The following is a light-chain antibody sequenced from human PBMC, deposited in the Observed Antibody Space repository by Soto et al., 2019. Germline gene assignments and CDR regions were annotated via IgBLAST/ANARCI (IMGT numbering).Light chain of an antibody. CDR1: SSDVGGYNY. CDR3: CSYAGSYTLWV. Sequence: QSALTQPRSVSGSPGQSVTISCTGTSSDVGGYNYVSWYQQHPGKAPKLMIYDVSKRPSGVPDRFSGSKSGNTAFLTISGLQAEDEADYYCCSYAGSYTLWVFGGGTKVTVL. V-gene: IGLV2-11*01. J-gene: IGLJ3*02. CDR2: DVS.